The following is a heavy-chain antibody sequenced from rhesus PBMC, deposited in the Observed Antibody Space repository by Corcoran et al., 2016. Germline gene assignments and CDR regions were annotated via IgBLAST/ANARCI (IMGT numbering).Heavy chain of an antibody. J-gene: IGHJ6*01. V-gene: IGHV3-30*02. CDR2: IKQKSDVATA. CDR1: GFTFSNSW. CDR3: TTDRYYNIWTGYYSGYGLDS. Sequence: EVQLVESGAGWVQPGGSLRLSCAASGFTFSNSWMSWVRQAPGQGLGWVARIKQKSDVATAVYAASVKGRFTILNAYSKNTLYLQMNSLKTEDTAVYYCTTDRYYNIWTGYYSGYGLDSCGQGVVVTVSS. D-gene: IGHD3-3*01.